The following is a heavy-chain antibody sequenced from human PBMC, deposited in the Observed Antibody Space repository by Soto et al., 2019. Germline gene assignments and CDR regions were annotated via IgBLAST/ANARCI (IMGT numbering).Heavy chain of an antibody. CDR3: AGIVATIRTGSHNSSEVDY. CDR2: IIPILGIA. Sequence: QVQLVQSGAEVKKPGSSVKVSCKASGGTFSSYTISWVRQAPGQGLEWMGRIIPILGIANYAQKFQGRVTITADKSTSTAYMELSSLRSEDTAVYYCAGIVATIRTGSHNSSEVDYWGQGTLVTVSS. D-gene: IGHD5-12*01. CDR1: GGTFSSYT. V-gene: IGHV1-69*02. J-gene: IGHJ4*02.